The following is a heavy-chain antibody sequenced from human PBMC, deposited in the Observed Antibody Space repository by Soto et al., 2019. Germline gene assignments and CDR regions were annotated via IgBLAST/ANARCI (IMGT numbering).Heavy chain of an antibody. V-gene: IGHV3-23*01. CDR2: ISGSGGST. J-gene: IGHJ6*02. Sequence: QPGGSLRLSCAASGFTFSSYAMSWVRQAPGKGLEWVSAISGSGGSTYYADPVKGRFTISRDNSKNTLYLQMNSLRAEDTAVYYCASAAREYYYYGMDVWGQGTTVTVSS. CDR1: GFTFSSYA. CDR3: ASAAREYYYYGMDV.